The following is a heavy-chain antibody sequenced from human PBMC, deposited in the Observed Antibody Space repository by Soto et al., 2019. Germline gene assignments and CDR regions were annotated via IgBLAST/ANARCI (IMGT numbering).Heavy chain of an antibody. CDR2: ISGSGGST. Sequence: GGSLRLSCAASGFTFSNYAMNWVRQAPGKGLEWISVISGSGGSTYYADSVKGRFTISRDNSKNTLYLQMNSLRAEDTAVYYCAKGGRQWLVTSDFNYWGQGALVTVSS. CDR3: AKGGRQWLVTSDFNY. J-gene: IGHJ4*02. CDR1: GFTFSNYA. V-gene: IGHV3-23*01. D-gene: IGHD6-19*01.